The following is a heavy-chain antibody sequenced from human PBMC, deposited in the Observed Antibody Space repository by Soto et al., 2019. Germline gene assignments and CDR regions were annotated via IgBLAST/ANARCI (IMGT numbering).Heavy chain of an antibody. CDR2: ISYDGGSK. J-gene: IGHJ4*02. Sequence: QVRLVDSGGGVVHPGRSLRLSCAASGFTFSGYGMHWVRQAPGKGLEWVAIISYDGGSKYYADSVKGRFTISRDNSQNTLYLQMDSLRVEDTAMYYCAKGGVFSTSVGVDCWGQGTLVTVSS. D-gene: IGHD6-6*01. V-gene: IGHV3-30*18. CDR3: AKGGVFSTSVGVDC. CDR1: GFTFSGYG.